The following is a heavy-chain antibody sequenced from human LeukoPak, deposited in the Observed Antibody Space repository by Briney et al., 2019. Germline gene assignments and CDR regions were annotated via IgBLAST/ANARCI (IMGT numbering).Heavy chain of an antibody. CDR1: GGTFSSYA. CDR2: IIPIFGTA. D-gene: IGHD6-6*01. V-gene: IGHV1-69*13. CDR3: ASGEIAARVDY. J-gene: IGHJ4*02. Sequence: AASVKVSCKASGGTFSSYAISWVRQAPGQGLEWMGGIIPIFGTANYAQKFQGRVTITADESTSTAYMELSSLRSEDTAVYYCASGEIAARVDYWGQGTLVIVSS.